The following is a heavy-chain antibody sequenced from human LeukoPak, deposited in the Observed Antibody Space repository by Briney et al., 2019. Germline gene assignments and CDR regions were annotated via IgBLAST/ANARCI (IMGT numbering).Heavy chain of an antibody. CDR1: GGTFSTYA. D-gene: IGHD6-13*01. V-gene: IGHV1-69*13. CDR3: ARGYSSSYYISFDY. J-gene: IGHJ4*02. CDR2: IIPIFDAP. Sequence: SVKVSCKASGGTFSTYAITWVRQAPGQGLECMGGIIPIFDAPQYAQKFQGRVTITADESTSTAYMELSSLRSEDTAVYYCARGYSSSYYISFDYWGQGTLVTVSS.